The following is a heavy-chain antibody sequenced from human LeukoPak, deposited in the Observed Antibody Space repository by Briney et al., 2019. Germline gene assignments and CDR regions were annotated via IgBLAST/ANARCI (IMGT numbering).Heavy chain of an antibody. Sequence: SETLSLTCNVSSGSISGSYWSWIRQPAGKGLEWIGRIHYSGSTNYNPSLKSRVTISLDTSKNQFSLKLRSVTAADTAVYYCAKFGGGYYYEAFFDFWGQGALVTVSS. CDR2: IHYSGST. J-gene: IGHJ4*02. V-gene: IGHV4-4*07. D-gene: IGHD3-22*01. CDR1: SGSISGSY. CDR3: AKFGGGYYYEAFFDF.